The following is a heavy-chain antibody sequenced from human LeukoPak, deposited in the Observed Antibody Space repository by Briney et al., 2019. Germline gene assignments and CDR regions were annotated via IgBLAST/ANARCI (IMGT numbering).Heavy chain of an antibody. D-gene: IGHD3-22*01. V-gene: IGHV1-18*01. J-gene: IGHJ3*02. Sequence: ASVKVSCKASGYSFDRYGISWVRQAPGQGLEWLGWIGAFNGNTNYAQNLQGRVTMTADTSTTTAYMELRSLSSDNTAVYYCARDFLSYDGSENHFEDTFDIWGQGTMVTVSS. CDR2: IGAFNGNT. CDR3: ARDFLSYDGSENHFEDTFDI. CDR1: GYSFDRYG.